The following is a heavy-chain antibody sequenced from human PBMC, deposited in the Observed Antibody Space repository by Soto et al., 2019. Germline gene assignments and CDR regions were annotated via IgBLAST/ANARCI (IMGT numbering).Heavy chain of an antibody. D-gene: IGHD6-13*01. CDR3: ARSGIYSSSWYYYYGMDV. Sequence: QVQLQQSGPGLVKPSQTLSLTCAISGDSVSSNSAAWNWIRQSPSRGLEWLGRTYYRSKWYNDYAVSVKSRITINPDTSKNQFSLQLNSVTPEDTAVYYCARSGIYSSSWYYYYGMDVWGQGTTVTVSS. J-gene: IGHJ6*02. CDR1: GDSVSSNSAA. CDR2: TYYRSKWYN. V-gene: IGHV6-1*01.